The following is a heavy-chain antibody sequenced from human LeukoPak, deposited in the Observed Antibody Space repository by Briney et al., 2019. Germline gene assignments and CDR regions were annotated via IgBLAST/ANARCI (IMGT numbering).Heavy chain of an antibody. CDR3: ARASDWSVDY. CDR2: INHSGST. D-gene: IGHD3-9*01. Sequence: SETLSLTCAVYGGSFSGYYWSWIRQSPGKGLEWIGEINHSGSTNYNPSLKSRVTISVDTSKNQFSLKLSSVTAADTAVYYCARASDWSVDYWGQGTLVTVSS. V-gene: IGHV4-34*01. J-gene: IGHJ4*02. CDR1: GGSFSGYY.